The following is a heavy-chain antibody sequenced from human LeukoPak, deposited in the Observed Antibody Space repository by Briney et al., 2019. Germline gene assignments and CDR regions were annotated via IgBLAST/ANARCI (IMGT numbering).Heavy chain of an antibody. CDR3: ARGVGLSEDNWFDP. CDR1: GFTFSSYA. V-gene: IGHV3-30-3*01. Sequence: GGSLRLSCAASGFTFSSYAMHWVRQAPGKGLEWVAVISYDGSNKYYADSVKGRFTISRDNSKNTLYLQMNSRRAEDTAVYYGARGVGLSEDNWFDPWGQGTLVTVSS. J-gene: IGHJ5*02. CDR2: ISYDGSNK.